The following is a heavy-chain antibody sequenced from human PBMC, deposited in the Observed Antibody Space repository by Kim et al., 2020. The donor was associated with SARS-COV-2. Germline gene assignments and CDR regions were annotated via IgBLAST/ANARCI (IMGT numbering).Heavy chain of an antibody. Sequence: GGSLRLSCAASGFTFSNAWMSWVRQAPGKGLEWVGRIKSKTDGGTTDYAAPVKGRFTISRDDSKNTLYLQMNSLKTEDTAVYYCTTRSGYSYGYTHDYWGQGTLVTVSS. CDR3: TTRSGYSYGYTHDY. CDR1: GFTFSNAW. CDR2: IKSKTDGGTT. D-gene: IGHD5-18*01. V-gene: IGHV3-15*01. J-gene: IGHJ4*02.